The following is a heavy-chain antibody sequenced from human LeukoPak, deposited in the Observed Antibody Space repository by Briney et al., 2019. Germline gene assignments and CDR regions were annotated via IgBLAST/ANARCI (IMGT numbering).Heavy chain of an antibody. CDR3: ARHGDHLLGYCSSTSCGYFDY. D-gene: IGHD2-2*01. CDR1: GYSFTSYW. Sequence: ESLKISCKGSGYSFTSYWIGWVRQMPGKGLEWMGIIYPGDSDTRYSPSFQGQVTISADKSISTAYLQWSSLKASDTAMYYCARHGDHLLGYCSSTSCGYFDYWGQGTLVTVSS. CDR2: IYPGDSDT. V-gene: IGHV5-51*01. J-gene: IGHJ4*02.